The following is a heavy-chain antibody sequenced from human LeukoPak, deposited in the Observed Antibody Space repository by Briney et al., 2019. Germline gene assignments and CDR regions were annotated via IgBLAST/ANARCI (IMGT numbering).Heavy chain of an antibody. CDR3: ARGPSSSCPDY. Sequence: GGSLRLSCAASGFTFSSYWMHWVRQAPGKGLVWVSRINTDGSSTSYADSVKGRFTISRDNAKNTLYLQMNSLRAEDTAVYYCARGPSSSCPDYWGQGTLVTVSS. V-gene: IGHV3-74*01. CDR2: INTDGSST. CDR1: GFTFSSYW. J-gene: IGHJ4*02. D-gene: IGHD6-13*01.